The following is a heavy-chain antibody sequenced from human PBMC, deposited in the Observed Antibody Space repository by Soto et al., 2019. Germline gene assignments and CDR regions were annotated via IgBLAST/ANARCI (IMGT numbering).Heavy chain of an antibody. CDR3: ARHHSSSWPFDY. D-gene: IGHD6-13*01. J-gene: IGHJ4*02. Sequence: PSETLSLTCTVSGGSISSYYWSWIRQPPGKGLEWFGYIYYSGSTNYNPSLKSRVTISVDTSKNQFSLKLSSVTAADTAVYYCARHHSSSWPFDYWGQGTLVTVSS. CDR1: GGSISSYY. V-gene: IGHV4-59*08. CDR2: IYYSGST.